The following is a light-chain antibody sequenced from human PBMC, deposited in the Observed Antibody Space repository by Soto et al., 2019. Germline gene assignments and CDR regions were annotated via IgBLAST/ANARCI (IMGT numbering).Light chain of an antibody. CDR1: QSLVYSDGDTY. Sequence: VVLTQSPLSLSVTLGQPASISCRSSQSLVYSDGDTYLNWXXQRPGRXPXXLIYKVSNRDSGVPDRFSGSGSGTDFTLKISRVEPEDSGVDDCMQPPHLLTFGGGTKVDIK. CDR2: KVS. J-gene: IGKJ4*01. CDR3: MQPPHLLT. V-gene: IGKV2-30*01.